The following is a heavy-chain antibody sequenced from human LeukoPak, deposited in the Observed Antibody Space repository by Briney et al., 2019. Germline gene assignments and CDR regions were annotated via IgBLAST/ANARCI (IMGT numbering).Heavy chain of an antibody. V-gene: IGHV1-46*01. CDR2: INPSGGST. D-gene: IGHD3-22*01. J-gene: IGHJ4*01. CDR3: ARGLDISTYYFRPFDY. Sequence: GGSVQDSCKASGYTFISYYIHGLRQATGQGVEGMGIINPSGGSTTYSQTFQGRVTMTRDTSTSTVYMELSSLRSKDTDVYFCARGLDISTYYFRPFDYWGHGTLVTVSS. CDR1: GYTFISYY.